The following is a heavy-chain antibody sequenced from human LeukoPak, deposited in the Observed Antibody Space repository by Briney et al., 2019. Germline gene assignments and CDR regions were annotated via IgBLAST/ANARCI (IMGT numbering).Heavy chain of an antibody. Sequence: GGSLRLSCAASGFTFSSYEMNWVRQAPGKGLEWVSYISSSGSSIYYADSVKGRFTISRDNAKNSLHLQMNSLRAEDTAVYYCARDSLWSYDILTGHFGGDGYFQHWGQGTLVTVSS. CDR3: ARDSLWSYDILTGHFGGDGYFQH. J-gene: IGHJ1*01. CDR2: ISSSGSSI. D-gene: IGHD3-9*01. CDR1: GFTFSSYE. V-gene: IGHV3-48*03.